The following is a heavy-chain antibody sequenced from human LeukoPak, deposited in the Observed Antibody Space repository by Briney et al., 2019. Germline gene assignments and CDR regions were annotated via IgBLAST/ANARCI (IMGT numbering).Heavy chain of an antibody. D-gene: IGHD5-12*01. CDR2: IKSKTDGGTT. CDR3: TTDLSGAYYFDY. CDR1: GFTFSNAW. V-gene: IGHV3-15*01. J-gene: IGHJ4*02. Sequence: TGRSLRLSCAASGFTFSNAWMSWVRQAPGKGLEWVGRIKSKTDGGTTDYAAPVKGRFTMSRDDSKNMVYLEMNSLKTEDTAVYSCTTDLSGAYYFDYWGQGTLVTVSS.